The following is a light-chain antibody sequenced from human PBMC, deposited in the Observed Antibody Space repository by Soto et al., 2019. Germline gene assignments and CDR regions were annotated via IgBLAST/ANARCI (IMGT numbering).Light chain of an antibody. Sequence: QSVLTQPPSASGTPGQRVTISCSGSSSNIGSNYVYWYQQLPGTAPKLLIYRNNQRPSGVPDRFSGSKSGTSASLAISGLRSEDEADYYCQSSDNSPDTSYVFGSGTKLTVL. CDR2: RNN. V-gene: IGLV1-47*01. CDR1: SSNIGSNY. CDR3: QSSDNSPDTSYV. J-gene: IGLJ1*01.